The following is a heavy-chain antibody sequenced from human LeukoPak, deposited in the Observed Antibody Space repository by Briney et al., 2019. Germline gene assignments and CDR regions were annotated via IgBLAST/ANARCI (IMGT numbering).Heavy chain of an antibody. CDR1: GFTFSSYA. Sequence: GGSLRLSCAASGFTFSSYAMSWVRQAPGKGLEWVSAISGSGGSTYYADSVKGRFTISRDNSKNTLYLQVNSLRAEDTALYYCAKDLWTSTSGYYYYMDVWGKGTTVTVSS. D-gene: IGHD3/OR15-3a*01. CDR3: AKDLWTSTSGYYYYMDV. CDR2: ISGSGGST. V-gene: IGHV3-23*01. J-gene: IGHJ6*03.